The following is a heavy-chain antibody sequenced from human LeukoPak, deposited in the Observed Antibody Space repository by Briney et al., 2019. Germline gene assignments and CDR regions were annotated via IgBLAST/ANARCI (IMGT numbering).Heavy chain of an antibody. CDR1: GGSISSYY. CDR2: IYTSGST. J-gene: IGHJ4*02. D-gene: IGHD2-21*02. Sequence: SETLSLTCAVSGGSISSYYWSWIRQPAGKGLEWIGRIYTSGSTNYNPSLKSRVTMSVDTSKNQFSLKLSSVTAADTAVYYCARAEAAYCGGDCYSWGQGTLVTVSS. CDR3: ARAEAAYCGGDCYS. V-gene: IGHV4-4*07.